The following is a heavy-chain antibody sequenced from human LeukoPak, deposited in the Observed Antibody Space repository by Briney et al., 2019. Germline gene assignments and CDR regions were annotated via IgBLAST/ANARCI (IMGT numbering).Heavy chain of an antibody. CDR3: AKDSVGSLIFDY. CDR2: IWYDGSNK. Sequence: GSLRLSCAASGFTFSSYGMHWVRQAQGKGLEWVAVIWYDGSNKYYADSVKGRFTISRDNSKNTLYLQMNSLRAEDTAVYYCAKDSVGSLIFDYWGQGTLVTVSS. V-gene: IGHV3-33*06. J-gene: IGHJ4*02. CDR1: GFTFSSYG. D-gene: IGHD1-26*01.